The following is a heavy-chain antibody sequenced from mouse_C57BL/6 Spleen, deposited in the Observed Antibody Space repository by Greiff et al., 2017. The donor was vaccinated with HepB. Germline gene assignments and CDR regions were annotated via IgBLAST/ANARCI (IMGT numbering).Heavy chain of an antibody. CDR3: ARVRSYWYFDV. J-gene: IGHJ1*01. CDR1: GYTFTSYW. V-gene: IGHV1-69*01. Sequence: QVQLQQSGAELVMPGASVKLSCKASGYTFTSYWMHWVKQRPGQGLEWIGEIDPSDSYTNYNQKFKGKSTLTVDKSSSTAYMQLSSLTSEDSAVYYCARVRSYWYFDVWGPGTTVTVSS. CDR2: IDPSDSYT.